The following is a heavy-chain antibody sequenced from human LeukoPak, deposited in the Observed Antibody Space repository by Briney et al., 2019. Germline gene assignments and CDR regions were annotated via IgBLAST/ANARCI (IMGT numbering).Heavy chain of an antibody. Sequence: SETLSLTCTVSGGSISSSSYYWGWIRQPPGKGLDWIGNIYYSGSTYYNPSLKSRVTISVDTSQNEFSLKLSSVTAADTAVYYCASLYSSSWYYYFGYWGQGTLVTVSS. CDR2: IYYSGST. CDR1: GGSISSSSYY. CDR3: ASLYSSSWYYYFGY. J-gene: IGHJ4*02. D-gene: IGHD6-13*01. V-gene: IGHV4-39*01.